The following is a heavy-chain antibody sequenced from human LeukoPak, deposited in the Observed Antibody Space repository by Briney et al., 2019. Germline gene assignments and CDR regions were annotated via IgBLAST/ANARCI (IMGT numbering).Heavy chain of an antibody. J-gene: IGHJ3*02. CDR1: GYSFTSYW. CDR2: IYPGDSDT. CDR3: ARQGSITMIDGAFDI. Sequence: GESLKISCKGSGYSFTSYWIGWVRQVPGKGLEWMGIIYPGDSDTRYSPSFQGQVTISADKSISTAYLQWSSLKASDTAMYYCARQGSITMIDGAFDIWGQGTMVTVSS. D-gene: IGHD3-22*01. V-gene: IGHV5-51*01.